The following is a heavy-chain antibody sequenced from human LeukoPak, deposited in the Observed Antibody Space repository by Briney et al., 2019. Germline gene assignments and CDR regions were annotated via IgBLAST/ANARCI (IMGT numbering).Heavy chain of an antibody. CDR3: AKTTVTSEEYFYYYMDV. CDR1: GGTFSSYA. Sequence: AASVKVSCKASGGTFSSYAISWVRQAPGQGLEWMGRIIPILGIANYAQKFQGRVTITADKSTSTAYMELSSLRSEDTAVYYCAKTTVTSEEYFYYYMDVWGKGTTVTVSS. D-gene: IGHD4-17*01. J-gene: IGHJ6*03. CDR2: IIPILGIA. V-gene: IGHV1-69*04.